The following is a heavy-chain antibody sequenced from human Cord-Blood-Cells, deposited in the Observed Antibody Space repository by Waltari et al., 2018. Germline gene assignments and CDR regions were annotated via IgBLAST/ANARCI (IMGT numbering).Heavy chain of an antibody. J-gene: IGHJ4*02. Sequence: QVQLQESGPGLVKPSETLSLTCAVSGYSISSGYYWGWIRQPPGKGLEWIGSIYHSGRSHYNPSLKSRVTISVDTTKNQFSLKMSSGTAADTAGYYCARGRLHGDSGYDYFDYWGQGTLVTVSS. CDR3: ARGRLHGDSGYDYFDY. CDR1: GYSISSGYY. V-gene: IGHV4-38-2*01. D-gene: IGHD5-12*01. CDR2: IYHSGRS.